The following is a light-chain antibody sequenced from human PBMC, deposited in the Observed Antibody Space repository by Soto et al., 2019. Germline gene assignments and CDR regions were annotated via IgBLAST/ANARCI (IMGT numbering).Light chain of an antibody. Sequence: QSALTQPASVSGSPAQSITISCTGTSSDVGGYNYVSWYQQHPGKAPKLMIYDVSNRPSGVSNRFSGSKSGNTASLTISGLQAEDEADYYCSSYTSSSTLEVVFGGGTKLTVL. CDR3: SSYTSSSTLEVV. CDR2: DVS. J-gene: IGLJ2*01. V-gene: IGLV2-14*01. CDR1: SSDVGGYNY.